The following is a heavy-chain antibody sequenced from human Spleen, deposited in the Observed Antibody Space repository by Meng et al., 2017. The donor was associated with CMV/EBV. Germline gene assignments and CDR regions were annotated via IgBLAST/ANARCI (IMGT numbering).Heavy chain of an antibody. CDR1: GGSISSSSYY. CDR3: ARDWGICIDGVCYNNGVWNWFDP. CDR2: IYYSGST. J-gene: IGHJ5*02. Sequence: GSLRLSCTVSGGSISSSSYYWGWIRQPPGKGLEWIGSIYYSGSTYYNPSLKSRVTISVDTSKNQFSLKLSSVTAADTAVYYCARDWGICIDGVCYNNGVWNWFDPWGQGTLVTVSS. D-gene: IGHD2-8*01. V-gene: IGHV4-39*02.